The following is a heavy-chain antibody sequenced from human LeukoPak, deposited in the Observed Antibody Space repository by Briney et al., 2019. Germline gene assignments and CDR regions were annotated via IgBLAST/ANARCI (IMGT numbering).Heavy chain of an antibody. CDR1: GFTFATYA. D-gene: IGHD5-18*01. CDR3: AKGYSYGPSKYYFDY. CDR2: ISGSGGST. V-gene: IGHV3-23*01. Sequence: GGSLRLSCAASGFTFATYAMSWVRQAPGKGLEWVSAISGSGGSTYYADSVKGRFTISRDNSKNTLYLQMNSLRAEDTAVYYCAKGYSYGPSKYYFDYWGQGTLVTVSS. J-gene: IGHJ4*02.